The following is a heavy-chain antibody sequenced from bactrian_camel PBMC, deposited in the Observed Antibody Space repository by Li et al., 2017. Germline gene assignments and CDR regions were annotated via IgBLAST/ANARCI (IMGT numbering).Heavy chain of an antibody. V-gene: IGHV3S37*01. Sequence: HVQLVESGGGSVQAGGSLRLSCAASGDTYSSYCVGWFRRTPGKEREGLAYINRDGGATYYVDSVKGRFTISQDNSKNTLYLQMNSLKPEDTAMYYCAAGGGNGAFCYTGERSMDFWGQGTQVTVS. D-gene: IGHD2*01. CDR1: GDTYSSYC. CDR2: INRDGGAT. J-gene: IGHJ4*01. CDR3: AAGGGNGAFCYTGERSMDF.